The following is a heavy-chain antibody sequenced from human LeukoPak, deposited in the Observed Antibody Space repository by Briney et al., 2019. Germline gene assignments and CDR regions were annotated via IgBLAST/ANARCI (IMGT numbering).Heavy chain of an antibody. CDR2: ISWNSGSI. Sequence: PGRSLRLSCAASGLTFDDYAMHWVRQAPGKGLEWVSGISWNSGSIGYADSVKGRFTISRDNAKNSLYLQMNSLRAEDMALYYCAKDVGYSSSWYYFDYWGQGTLVTVSS. V-gene: IGHV3-9*03. D-gene: IGHD6-13*01. CDR1: GLTFDDYA. J-gene: IGHJ4*02. CDR3: AKDVGYSSSWYYFDY.